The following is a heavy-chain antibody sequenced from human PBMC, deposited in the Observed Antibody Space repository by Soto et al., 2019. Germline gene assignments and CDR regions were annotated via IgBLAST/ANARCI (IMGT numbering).Heavy chain of an antibody. V-gene: IGHV3-21*01. CDR3: ARGDNTDYYGMDV. CDR2: ITSSSSYI. J-gene: IGHJ6*02. CDR1: GFTVSSYS. D-gene: IGHD1-20*01. Sequence: GWLRRSGAASGFTVSSYSMNWVRQAPGKGLEWVSSITSSSSYIYYADSVKGRFTISRDNAKNSLYLQMNSLRAEDTAVYYCARGDNTDYYGMDVWGQGTKVTVSS.